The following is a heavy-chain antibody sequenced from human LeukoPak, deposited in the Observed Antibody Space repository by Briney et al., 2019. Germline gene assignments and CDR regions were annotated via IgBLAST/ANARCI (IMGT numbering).Heavy chain of an antibody. CDR2: ISGDGGDT. Sequence: GGSLSLSCAASGFPLGDHAMHWVRQAPGKGLEWVSLISGDGGDTYYADSVKGRFTISRDNSKNSLYLQMNSLRAEDSALYYCAKDEWFIYRADFILDYWGQGTLVTVSS. CDR3: AKDEWFIYRADFILDY. J-gene: IGHJ4*02. V-gene: IGHV3-43*02. D-gene: IGHD3-3*01. CDR1: GFPLGDHA.